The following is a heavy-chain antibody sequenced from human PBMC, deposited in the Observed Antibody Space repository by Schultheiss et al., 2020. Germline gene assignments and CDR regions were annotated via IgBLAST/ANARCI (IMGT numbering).Heavy chain of an antibody. CDR2: INSDGSST. Sequence: WGSMRLACAASGFTFSSYWMHWVRQAPGKGLVWVSRINSDGSSTSYADSVKGRFTISRDNAKNTLYLQMNSLRAEDTAVYYCARGGSAYYYYYGMDVWGRGTTVTVAS. J-gene: IGHJ6*02. V-gene: IGHV3-74*01. D-gene: IGHD3-10*01. CDR3: ARGGSAYYYYYGMDV. CDR1: GFTFSSYW.